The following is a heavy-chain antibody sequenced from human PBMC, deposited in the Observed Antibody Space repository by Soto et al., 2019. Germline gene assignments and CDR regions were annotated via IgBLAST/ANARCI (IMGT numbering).Heavy chain of an antibody. D-gene: IGHD1-1*01. Sequence: SVKVSCKASGGTFSSYAISWVRQAPGQGLEWMGGIIPIFGTANYAQKFQGRVTITADESTSTAYMELSSLRSDYMAVYYSERAPHLELYYYYYGMDVWG. V-gene: IGHV1-69*13. CDR1: GGTFSSYA. CDR2: IIPIFGTA. J-gene: IGHJ6*02. CDR3: ERAPHLELYYYYYGMDV.